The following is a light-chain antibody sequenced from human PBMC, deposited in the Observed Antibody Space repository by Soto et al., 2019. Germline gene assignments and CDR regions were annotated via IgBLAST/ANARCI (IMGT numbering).Light chain of an antibody. Sequence: DIQMTQSPSALSASVGDRATITCRASQSISSWLAWYQQKPGKAPQLLIYDSSTLEPGVPSRFRGSGSGTEFTLTINGLQPDDSATYYCQQYDGYSPQTFGQGTKVDI. CDR1: QSISSW. CDR3: QQYDGYSPQT. CDR2: DSS. J-gene: IGKJ1*01. V-gene: IGKV1-5*01.